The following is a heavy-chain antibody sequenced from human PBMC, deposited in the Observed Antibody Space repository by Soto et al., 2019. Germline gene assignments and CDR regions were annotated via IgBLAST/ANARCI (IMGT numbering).Heavy chain of an antibody. J-gene: IGHJ4*02. CDR1: GFTFSSYS. D-gene: IGHD3-9*01. Sequence: GGSLRLSCAASGFTFSSYSMNWVRQAAGKGLEWVGRIKSETDGGTADYAAPVKGRITISRDDSKNTVYLQMNSLKTEDTAVYYCTTGIYYDLLTGYHDVAYWGQGTLVTVS. V-gene: IGHV3-15*01. CDR2: IKSETDGGTA. CDR3: TTGIYYDLLTGYHDVAY.